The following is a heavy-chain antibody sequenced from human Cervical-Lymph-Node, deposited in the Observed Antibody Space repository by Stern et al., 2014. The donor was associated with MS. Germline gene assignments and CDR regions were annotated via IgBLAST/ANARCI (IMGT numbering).Heavy chain of an antibody. D-gene: IGHD2-15*01. CDR2: TSYDGNDK. Sequence: QVQLVESGGGAVQSGRSLRLSCAASGFTFSSYGMHWVRQAPGKGLEWVAVTSYDGNDKYYADSVKGRFTISRDNSKNTLYLQMNSLRAEDTAVYYCAKDFDIYYYYGMDVWGQGTTVTVSS. CDR3: AKDFDIYYYYGMDV. V-gene: IGHV3-30*18. CDR1: GFTFSSYG. J-gene: IGHJ6*02.